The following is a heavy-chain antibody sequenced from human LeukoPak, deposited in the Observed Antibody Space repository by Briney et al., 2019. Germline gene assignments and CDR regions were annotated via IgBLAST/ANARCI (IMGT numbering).Heavy chain of an antibody. CDR1: GYTFTGYG. V-gene: IGHV1-18*01. Sequence: ASVKVSCKASGYTFTGYGISWVRQAPGQGLEWMGWISAYNGNTNYAQKLQGRVTMTTDTSTSTAYMELRSLRSDDTAVYYCARDGEVVVVPAARVYYYYYGMDVWGQGTTVTVSS. J-gene: IGHJ6*02. CDR2: ISAYNGNT. CDR3: ARDGEVVVVPAARVYYYYYGMDV. D-gene: IGHD2-2*01.